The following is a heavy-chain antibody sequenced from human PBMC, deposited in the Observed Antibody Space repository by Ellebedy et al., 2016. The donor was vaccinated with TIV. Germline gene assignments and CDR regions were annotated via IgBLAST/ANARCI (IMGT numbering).Heavy chain of an antibody. D-gene: IGHD2-2*01. Sequence: SETLSLXXTVSGDSLTSGDYYWSWIRQPPGKGLEWIGYIYDSASTYYNPSLKSRLSISIDTSKNQFSLKVNSVTAADTAVYYCARDRCTTTSCYSWFDPWGQGTLVTVSS. V-gene: IGHV4-30-4*01. CDR3: ARDRCTTTSCYSWFDP. CDR2: IYDSAST. CDR1: GDSLTSGDYY. J-gene: IGHJ5*02.